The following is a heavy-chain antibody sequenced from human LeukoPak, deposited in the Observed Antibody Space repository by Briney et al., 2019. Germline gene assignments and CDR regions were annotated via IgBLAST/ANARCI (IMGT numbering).Heavy chain of an antibody. CDR2: IRQDGSEK. Sequence: GGSLRLSCAASGFTFSSYWMIWVRQAPGKGLEWVANIRQDGSEKYYVASVRGRFTISRDNAKNSLYLQMNSLRAEDTAVYYCARDPYSGSYGNYYYYFMDVWGKGTTVTISS. CDR1: GFTFSSYW. J-gene: IGHJ6*03. D-gene: IGHD1-26*01. V-gene: IGHV3-7*01. CDR3: ARDPYSGSYGNYYYYFMDV.